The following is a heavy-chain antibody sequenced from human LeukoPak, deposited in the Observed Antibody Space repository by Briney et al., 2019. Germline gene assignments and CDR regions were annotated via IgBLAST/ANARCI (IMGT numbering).Heavy chain of an antibody. CDR1: GYTFTSYY. CDR3: AKAMVRGVNFDY. J-gene: IGHJ4*02. Sequence: ASVRVSCKASGYTFTSYYMHWVRQAPGQGLEWMGIINPSGGSTSYAQKFQGRVTMTRDTSTSTVYMELSSLRAEDTAVYYCAKAMVRGVNFDYWGQGTLVTVSS. D-gene: IGHD3-10*01. CDR2: INPSGGST. V-gene: IGHV1-46*01.